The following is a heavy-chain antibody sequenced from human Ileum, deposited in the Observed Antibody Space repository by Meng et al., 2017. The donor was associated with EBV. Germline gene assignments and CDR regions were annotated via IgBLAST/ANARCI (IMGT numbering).Heavy chain of an antibody. CDR2: ISWDADN. J-gene: IGHJ4*02. V-gene: IGHV2-5*02. CDR3: EHRKSDYLGFDY. CDR1: GVSLSTSGVS. Sequence: LQEAAPPVVNPTPTPTPPCSFFGVSLSTSGVSGGWMRQAPGKALAWPVLISWDADNRYSQSLKSRLTITKETSKHQVVLTLTDIDPVDTATYYCEHRKSDYLGFDYWGQGTLVTVSS. D-gene: IGHD7-27*01.